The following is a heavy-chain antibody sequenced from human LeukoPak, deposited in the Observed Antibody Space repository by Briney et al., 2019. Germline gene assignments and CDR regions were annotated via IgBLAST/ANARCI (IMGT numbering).Heavy chain of an antibody. V-gene: IGHV3-53*01. J-gene: IGHJ4*02. D-gene: IGHD4-17*01. CDR1: GFTVSSNY. CDR3: ARAPVRALTFDY. CDR2: IYSGGST. Sequence: PGGSLRLSCAASGFTVSSNYMSWVRQAPGKGLEWVSVIYSGGSTYYADSVKGRFTISRDNSKNTLYLQMNSLRAEDTAVYYCARAPVRALTFDYWGQGTLVTVSS.